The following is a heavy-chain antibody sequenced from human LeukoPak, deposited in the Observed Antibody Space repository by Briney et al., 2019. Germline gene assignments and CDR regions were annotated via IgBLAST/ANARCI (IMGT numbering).Heavy chain of an antibody. CDR2: ISGSGGST. Sequence: PGGSLRLSCAASGFTFSSYAMSWVREAPGKGLEWVSAISGSGGSTYYAGSVKGRFTISRDNSKNTLYLQMNSLRAEDTAVYYCASTLLYCSSTSCDDYWGQGTLVTVSS. CDR3: ASTLLYCSSTSCDDY. J-gene: IGHJ4*02. CDR1: GFTFSSYA. D-gene: IGHD2-2*01. V-gene: IGHV3-23*01.